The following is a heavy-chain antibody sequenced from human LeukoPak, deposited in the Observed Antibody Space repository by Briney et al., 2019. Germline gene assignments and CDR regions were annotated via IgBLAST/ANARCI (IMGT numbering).Heavy chain of an antibody. D-gene: IGHD3-10*01. CDR2: MNPNSGNT. J-gene: IGHJ4*02. CDR3: ARRSAYGSGSYYVDY. CDR1: GYTFTSYD. Sequence: GASVKVSCKASGYTFTSYDINWVGQATGQGREWMGWMNPNSGNTGYVQKFQGRVTITRNTSISTTYMELSSLRSEDTAVYYCARRSAYGSGSYYVDYWGQGTLVTVSS. V-gene: IGHV1-8*03.